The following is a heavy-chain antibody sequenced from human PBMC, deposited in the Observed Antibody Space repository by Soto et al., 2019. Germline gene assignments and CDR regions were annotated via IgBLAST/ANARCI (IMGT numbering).Heavy chain of an antibody. CDR1: GGTFSSYA. V-gene: IGHV1-69*13. D-gene: IGHD6-6*01. J-gene: IGHJ6*02. CDR2: IFPIFGTG. Sequence: SVKVSCKASGGTFSSYAISWVRQAPGQGLEWMGVIFPIFGTGNYAQKFQGRVTITADESTSTAYMELRSLRTEDTAVYYCARGRVRIAARPTGGYYYCMDVWGQGTTVTVSS. CDR3: ARGRVRIAARPTGGYYYCMDV.